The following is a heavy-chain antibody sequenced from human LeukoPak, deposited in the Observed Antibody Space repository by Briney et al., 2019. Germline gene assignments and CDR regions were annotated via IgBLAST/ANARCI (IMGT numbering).Heavy chain of an antibody. CDR3: ARLRYCSGGSCYFMSRNYYYMDV. CDR1: GGSISTYY. CDR2: IYYSGNN. V-gene: IGHV4-59*08. D-gene: IGHD2-15*01. J-gene: IGHJ6*03. Sequence: SETLSLTCTVSGGSISTYYWSWIRQSPGKGLEWIGYIYYSGNNNYNPSLESRVTISVDTSKNQFSLKLSSVTAADTAVYYCARLRYCSGGSCYFMSRNYYYMDVWGKGTTVTISS.